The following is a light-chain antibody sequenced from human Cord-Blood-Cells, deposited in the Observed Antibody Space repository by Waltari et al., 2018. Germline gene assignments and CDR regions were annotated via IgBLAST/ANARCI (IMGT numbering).Light chain of an antibody. Sequence: DIQMTQSPSSLSASVGDTVTITCQASQDISNYLNWYKQKPGKAPKLLIYYASNLETGVPSRFSGSGSGTDFTFTISSLQPEDIATYYCQQYDNLPFTFGPGTKLDIK. J-gene: IGKJ3*01. V-gene: IGKV1-33*01. CDR2: YAS. CDR1: QDISNY. CDR3: QQYDNLPFT.